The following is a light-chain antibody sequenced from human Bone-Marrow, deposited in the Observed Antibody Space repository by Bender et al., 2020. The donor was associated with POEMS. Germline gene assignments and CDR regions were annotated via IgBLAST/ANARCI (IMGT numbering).Light chain of an antibody. CDR2: SSH. V-gene: IGLV1-44*01. CDR3: QSYDSSLSGPV. CDR1: SSNIGAHA. Sequence: QSVLTQPPSASGTPGQRVTISCSGGSSNIGAHAVNWYQHLPGTAPKLLIYSSHRRPSEVPDRFSGSRSGTSASLAISGLQAEDEADYYCQSYDSSLSGPVFGGGTKLTVL. J-gene: IGLJ3*02.